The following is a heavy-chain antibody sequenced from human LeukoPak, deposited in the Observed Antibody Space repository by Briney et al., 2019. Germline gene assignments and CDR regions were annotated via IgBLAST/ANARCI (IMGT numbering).Heavy chain of an antibody. V-gene: IGHV4-34*01. CDR2: INHSGST. J-gene: IGHJ6*02. CDR1: GGSFSGYY. Sequence: SETLSLTCAVYGGSFSGYYWSWIRQPPGKGLEWIGEINHSGSTNYNPSLKSRVTISVDTSKNQFSLKLSSVTAADTAVYYCARGLGYWGPGTTVIVSS. D-gene: IGHD6-25*01. CDR3: ARGLGY.